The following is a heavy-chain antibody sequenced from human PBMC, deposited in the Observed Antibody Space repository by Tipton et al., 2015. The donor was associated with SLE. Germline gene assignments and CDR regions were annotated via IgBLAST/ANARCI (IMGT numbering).Heavy chain of an antibody. V-gene: IGHV3-15*01. CDR2: IKSKADGGTT. Sequence: GSLRLSCTASGFTFSYYNMNWVRQAPGEGLEWVGRIKSKADGGTTDYVAPVKGRFTMSRDDSKNTLYLQMNSLKTEDTAVYYCIPRGYSGYWGQGTLVTVSS. CDR3: IPRGYSGY. J-gene: IGHJ4*02. CDR1: GFTFSYYN. D-gene: IGHD5-12*01.